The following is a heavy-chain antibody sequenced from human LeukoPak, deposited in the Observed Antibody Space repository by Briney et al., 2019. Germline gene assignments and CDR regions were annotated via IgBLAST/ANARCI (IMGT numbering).Heavy chain of an antibody. CDR1: GGTFSSYA. J-gene: IGHJ6*03. CDR2: IIPIFGTA. Sequence: ASVKVSCKASGGTFSSYAISWVRQAPGQGLEWMGGIIPIFGTANYAQKFQGRVTITADESTSTAYMELSSLRSEDTAVYYCARGDYYYYYMDVWGEGTTVTVSS. CDR3: ARGDYYYYYMDV. V-gene: IGHV1-69*13.